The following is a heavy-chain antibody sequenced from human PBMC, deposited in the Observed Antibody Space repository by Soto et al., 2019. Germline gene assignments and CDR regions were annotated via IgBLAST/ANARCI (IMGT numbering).Heavy chain of an antibody. CDR1: GFTFSSYA. J-gene: IGHJ4*02. CDR3: ARVGSSGWYYFDY. CDR2: ISYDGSNK. Sequence: QVQLVESGGGVVQPGRSLRLSCAASGFTFSSYAMHWVRQAPGKGLEWVAVISYDGSNKYYADSVKGRFTISRDNSKNTLYLQMTSLRAEDMAVYYCARVGSSGWYYFDYWGQGTLVTVSS. D-gene: IGHD6-19*01. V-gene: IGHV3-30*01.